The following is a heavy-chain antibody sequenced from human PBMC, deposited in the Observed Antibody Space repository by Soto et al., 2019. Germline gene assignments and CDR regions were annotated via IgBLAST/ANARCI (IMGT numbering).Heavy chain of an antibody. Sequence: EVQLLQSGGGLVQPGGSLRLSCEASGFSFTFYAMSGVRQAPGKGLEGVSAISGNGATTFYADSMKGRFTISRDNSRDTLYLQMNRLRAEDTAVYFCAREQCSPLDRYCADGGVDWVDPWGRGTLVTVSS. CDR1: GFSFTFYA. V-gene: IGHV3-23*01. D-gene: IGHD2-8*01. CDR3: AREQCSPLDRYCADGGVDWVDP. J-gene: IGHJ5*02. CDR2: ISGNGATT.